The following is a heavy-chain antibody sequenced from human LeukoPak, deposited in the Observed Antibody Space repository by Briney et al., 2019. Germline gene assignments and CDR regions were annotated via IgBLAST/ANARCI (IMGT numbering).Heavy chain of an antibody. CDR3: ARGPNYYYGSGSYSYIDY. CDR2: LYYTGST. D-gene: IGHD3-10*01. CDR1: GGSISSYY. J-gene: IGHJ4*02. Sequence: SETLSLTCTVSGGSISSYYWSWIRQPPGKGLEWIGYLYYTGSTNYNPSLKSRVTISVDTSKNQFSLKLSSVTAADTAVYYCARGPNYYYGSGSYSYIDYWGQGTLVTVSS. V-gene: IGHV4-59*12.